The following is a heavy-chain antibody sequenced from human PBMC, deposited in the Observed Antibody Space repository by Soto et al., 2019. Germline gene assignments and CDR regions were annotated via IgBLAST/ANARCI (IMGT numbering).Heavy chain of an antibody. V-gene: IGHV3-23*01. CDR3: AKDPVVPAAPRQYYYYGMDV. D-gene: IGHD2-2*01. J-gene: IGHJ6*02. Sequence: GSLRLSCAASGFTFSSYAMSWVRQAPGKGLEWVSAISGSGGSTYYADSVKGRFTISRDNSKNTLYLQMNSLRAEDTAVYYCAKDPVVPAAPRQYYYYGMDVWGQGTTVTVSS. CDR1: GFTFSSYA. CDR2: ISGSGGST.